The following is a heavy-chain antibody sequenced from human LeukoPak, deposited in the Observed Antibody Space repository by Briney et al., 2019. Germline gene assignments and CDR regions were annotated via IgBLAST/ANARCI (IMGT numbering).Heavy chain of an antibody. Sequence: PSETLSLTCAVYGGSFSGYYWSWIRQPPRKGLEWIGEINHSGSTNYNPSLKSRVTISVDTSKNQFSLKLSSVTAADTAVYYCARLQHDYVWGSYRYTGGTYFDYWGQGTLVTVSS. V-gene: IGHV4-34*01. CDR2: INHSGST. CDR1: GGSFSGYY. CDR3: ARLQHDYVWGSYRYTGGTYFDY. D-gene: IGHD3-16*02. J-gene: IGHJ4*02.